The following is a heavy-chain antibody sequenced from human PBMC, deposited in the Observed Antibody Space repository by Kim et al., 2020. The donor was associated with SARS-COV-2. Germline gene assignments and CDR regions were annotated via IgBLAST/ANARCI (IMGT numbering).Heavy chain of an antibody. Sequence: FRGRVTMTEDTSTDTAYMELGSLRSEDTAVYYCASALPRIQLCSPFDYWGQGTLVTVSS. CDR3: ASALPRIQLCSPFDY. D-gene: IGHD5-18*01. V-gene: IGHV1-24*01. J-gene: IGHJ4*02.